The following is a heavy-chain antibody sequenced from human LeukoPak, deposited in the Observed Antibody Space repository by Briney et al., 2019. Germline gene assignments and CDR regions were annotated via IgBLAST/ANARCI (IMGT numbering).Heavy chain of an antibody. V-gene: IGHV3-21*01. Sequence: GGSLRLSCAASGFTFSRYSMNWVRQAPGKGLEWVSSISISSNYIYYADSVKGRFTISRDNAKNSLYLQVNSLRAEDTAVYYCAKDSDILYLNYMDVWGKGATVTISS. J-gene: IGHJ6*03. D-gene: IGHD3-9*01. CDR3: AKDSDILYLNYMDV. CDR1: GFTFSRYS. CDR2: ISISSNYI.